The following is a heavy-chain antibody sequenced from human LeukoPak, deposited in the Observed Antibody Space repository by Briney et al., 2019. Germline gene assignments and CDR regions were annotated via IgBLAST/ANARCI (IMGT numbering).Heavy chain of an antibody. Sequence: GGSLRLSCAASGFTFNSYAMSWVRQAPGKGLEWVSAISGSGGSTYYADSVKGRFTISRDNSKNTLYLQMNSLRAEDTAVYYCAQVPDYYDSSGYPEYFQHWGQGTLVTVSS. V-gene: IGHV3-23*01. CDR3: AQVPDYYDSSGYPEYFQH. J-gene: IGHJ1*01. CDR2: ISGSGGST. CDR1: GFTFNSYA. D-gene: IGHD3-22*01.